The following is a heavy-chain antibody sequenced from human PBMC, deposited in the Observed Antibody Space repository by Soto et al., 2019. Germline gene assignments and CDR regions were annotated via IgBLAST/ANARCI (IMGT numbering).Heavy chain of an antibody. V-gene: IGHV1-69*13. D-gene: IGHD2-2*01. CDR2: IIPIFGTA. CDR3: ARDPSPVVPAAIGNYYYYYGMDV. J-gene: IGHJ6*02. CDR1: GGTFSSYA. Sequence: ASVKVSRKGSGGTFSSYAISWGRQAPGQGLEWMGGIIPIFGTANYAQKFQGRVTITEDESTSTAYMELSSLRSEDTAVYYCARDPSPVVPAAIGNYYYYYGMDVWGQGTTVTVSS.